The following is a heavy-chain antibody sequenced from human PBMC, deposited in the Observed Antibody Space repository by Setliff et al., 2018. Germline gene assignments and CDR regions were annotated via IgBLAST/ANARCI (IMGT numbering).Heavy chain of an antibody. CDR3: ARIGYSSSWYGRGAFDI. Sequence: RGESLKISCKGSGYSFTSYWIGWVRQMPGKGLEWMGIIYPGDSDTRYSPSFQGQVTISADKSISTAYLQWSSLKASDTAMYYCARIGYSSSWYGRGAFDIWGQGTMVTVSS. CDR2: IYPGDSDT. D-gene: IGHD6-13*01. J-gene: IGHJ3*02. V-gene: IGHV5-51*01. CDR1: GYSFTSYW.